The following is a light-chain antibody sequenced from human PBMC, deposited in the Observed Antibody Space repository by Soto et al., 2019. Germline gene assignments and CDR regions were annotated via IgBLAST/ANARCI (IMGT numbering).Light chain of an antibody. CDR2: DAS. CDR1: QSVSSN. J-gene: IGKJ1*01. V-gene: IGKV3-15*01. CDR3: QQYSNWPSWT. Sequence: EIVMTQSPATLSVSPGESATLSCRASQSVSSNLAWHQQKPGQAPRILMYDASTRATGISARFSGSGSGTEFTLTISSLQSEDFAVYYCQQYSNWPSWTFGQGTKVDI.